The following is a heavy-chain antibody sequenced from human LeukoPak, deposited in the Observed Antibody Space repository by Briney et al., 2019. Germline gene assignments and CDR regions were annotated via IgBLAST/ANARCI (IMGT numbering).Heavy chain of an antibody. D-gene: IGHD6-13*01. CDR2: INHSGST. CDR1: GGSFSGYY. Sequence: PSETLSLTCAVYGGSFSGYYWSWIRQPPGKGLEWIGEINHSGSTNYNPSLKSRVTISVDTSKNQFSLKLSSVTAADTAVYYCARGVGVAAELVTFDIWGQGTMVIVSS. V-gene: IGHV4-34*01. J-gene: IGHJ3*02. CDR3: ARGVGVAAELVTFDI.